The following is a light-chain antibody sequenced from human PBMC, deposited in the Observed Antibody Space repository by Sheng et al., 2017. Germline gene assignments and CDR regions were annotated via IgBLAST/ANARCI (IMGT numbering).Light chain of an antibody. CDR1: QDISNF. CDR2: AAS. J-gene: IGKJ3*01. CDR3: HQCSNWPRT. V-gene: IGKV1-17*03. Sequence: DIQMTQSPSSVSASVGDRVTITCRASQDISNFLAWFQQKPGKAPKRLVQAASTLQSGVPSRFSGSGSGTEFTLTITSLQPEDFAVYYCHQCSNWPRTFGPGTKVDFK.